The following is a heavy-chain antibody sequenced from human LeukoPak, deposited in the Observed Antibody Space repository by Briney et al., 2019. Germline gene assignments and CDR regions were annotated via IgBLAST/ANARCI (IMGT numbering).Heavy chain of an antibody. Sequence: SETLSLTCTVSGGSIGSYYWHRIRQPPGKGLEWIGYIYFTGSTNYNPSLKSRVTISVDTSKNQFSLKLNSVTAADTAIYYCARSTYSSSQWDYWGQGTLVTVFS. V-gene: IGHV4-59*01. CDR1: GGSIGSYY. D-gene: IGHD6-13*01. J-gene: IGHJ4*02. CDR3: ARSTYSSSQWDY. CDR2: IYFTGST.